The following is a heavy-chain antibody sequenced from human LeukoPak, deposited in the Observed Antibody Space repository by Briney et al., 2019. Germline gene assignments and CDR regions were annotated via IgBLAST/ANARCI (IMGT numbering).Heavy chain of an antibody. J-gene: IGHJ4*02. Sequence: GGSLRLSCAASGFTFSSYAMSWVRQAPGKGLEWVSAISASGGSTYYADSVKGRFTISRDNSQNTLYLQVNSLRAEDTAVYYCAKDVRRAAAADPFDYWGQGTLVTVSS. D-gene: IGHD6-13*01. CDR2: ISASGGST. V-gene: IGHV3-23*01. CDR3: AKDVRRAAAADPFDY. CDR1: GFTFSSYA.